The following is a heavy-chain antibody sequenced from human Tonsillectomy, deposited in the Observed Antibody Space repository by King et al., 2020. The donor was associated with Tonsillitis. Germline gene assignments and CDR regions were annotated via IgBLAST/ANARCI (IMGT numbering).Heavy chain of an antibody. J-gene: IGHJ4*02. CDR1: GFTFSNYG. CDR2: ISYDGSNK. Sequence: VQLVESGGGVVQPGRSLRLSCAASGFTFSNYGIHWVRQAPGKGLEWVAVISYDGSNKYYADSVKGRFTISRDNSKNTLYLQMNSLRAEDTAVYYCAKGDYGAYGRFDYWGQGTLVTVSS. V-gene: IGHV3-30*18. D-gene: IGHD4-17*01. CDR3: AKGDYGAYGRFDY.